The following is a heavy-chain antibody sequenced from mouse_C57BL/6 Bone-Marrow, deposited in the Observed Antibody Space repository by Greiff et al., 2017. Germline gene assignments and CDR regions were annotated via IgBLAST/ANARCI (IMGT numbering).Heavy chain of an antibody. Sequence: QVQLQQSGAELVRPGASVKLSCKASGYTFTSYGISWVKQRTGQGLEWIGEIYPRGGNTYYNEKFKGKATLTADKSSSTAYMELRSLTSEDSAVYFCTIPLYYCGDPFDYWGRGTALPVSS. D-gene: IGHD1-1*01. CDR1: GYTFTSYG. CDR2: IYPRGGNT. CDR3: TIPLYYCGDPFDY. J-gene: IGHJ2*01. V-gene: IGHV1-81*01.